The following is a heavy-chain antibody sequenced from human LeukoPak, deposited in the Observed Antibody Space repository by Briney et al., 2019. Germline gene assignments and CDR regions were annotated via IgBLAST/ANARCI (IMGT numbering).Heavy chain of an antibody. CDR2: ISAYNGNT. CDR1: GYSFTSYG. D-gene: IGHD2-2*01. V-gene: IGHV1-18*01. Sequence: GESLKISCKGSGYSFTSYGISWVRQAPGQGLEWMGWISAYNGNTNYAQKLQGRVTMTTDTSTSTAYMELRSLRSDDTAVYYCARDVVVVPAVTTRGDAFDIWGQGTMVTVSS. CDR3: ARDVVVVPAVTTRGDAFDI. J-gene: IGHJ3*02.